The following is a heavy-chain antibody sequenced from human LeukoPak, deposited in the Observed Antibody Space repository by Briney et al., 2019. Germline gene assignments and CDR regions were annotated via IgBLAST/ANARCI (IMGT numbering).Heavy chain of an antibody. CDR1: GFTFSSYW. D-gene: IGHD1-1*01. V-gene: IGHV3-74*01. Sequence: PGGSLRLSCAASGFTFSSYWMHWVRQAQGKGLVWVSRIISDGSSTSYADSVKGRFTISRDNAKNTLFLQMNSLRAEDTAVYYCARARFGWNDVLGIDYWGQGTLVTVSS. CDR3: ARARFGWNDVLGIDY. CDR2: IISDGSST. J-gene: IGHJ4*02.